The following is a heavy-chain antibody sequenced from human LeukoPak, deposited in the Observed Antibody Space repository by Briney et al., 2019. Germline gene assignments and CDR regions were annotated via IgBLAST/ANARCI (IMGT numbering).Heavy chain of an antibody. D-gene: IGHD3-10*01. CDR3: ARDSYYGSGGYYRYTFDY. V-gene: IGHV3-53*01. CDR1: GFTVSSNF. Sequence: PGGSLRLSCAASGFTVSSNFMSWVRQAPGKGLEWVSVIYSSGDTYYADSVKGRFTISRDNSKNTLYLQMNSLRAEDTAVYYCARDSYYGSGGYYRYTFDYWGQGTLVTVSS. J-gene: IGHJ4*02. CDR2: IYSSGDT.